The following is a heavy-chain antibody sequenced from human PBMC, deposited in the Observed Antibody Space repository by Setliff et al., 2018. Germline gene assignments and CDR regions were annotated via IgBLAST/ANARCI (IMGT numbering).Heavy chain of an antibody. D-gene: IGHD3-22*01. Sequence: GGSLRLSCAASGITFSTYSMNWVRQAPGKGLEWVSYISSRSDIIYYADSVKGRFTISRDNAKNSLYLQVNSLRAEDTAVYCATNPRKGRSGGYYYDDPYYYYMDVWGKGTTVTVSS. J-gene: IGHJ6*03. CDR2: ISSRSDII. CDR1: GITFSTYS. CDR3: ATNPRKGRSGGYYYDDPYYYYMDV. V-gene: IGHV3-48*01.